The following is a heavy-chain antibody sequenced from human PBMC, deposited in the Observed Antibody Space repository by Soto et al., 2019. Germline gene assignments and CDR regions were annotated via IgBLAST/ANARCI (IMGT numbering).Heavy chain of an antibody. D-gene: IGHD3-22*01. CDR2: IIPIFGTA. J-gene: IGHJ4*02. CDR1: GGTFSRHA. V-gene: IGHV1-69*01. Sequence: QVQLVQSGAELRKPGSSVKVSCKASGGTFSRHAISWVRQAPGQGLEWMGGIIPIFGTANHAQKFQGRVTIFADESTSTVYMELSSLRSEDTAMYYCARGWGYDSNDYYYAYWGQGTLVIVSS. CDR3: ARGWGYDSNDYYYAY.